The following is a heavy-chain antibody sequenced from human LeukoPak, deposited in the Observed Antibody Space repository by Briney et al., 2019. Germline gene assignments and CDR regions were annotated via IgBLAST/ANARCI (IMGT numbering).Heavy chain of an antibody. CDR3: ARDVLGLQWDLNHGAFDI. CDR1: GGTFSSYA. V-gene: IGHV1-69*05. J-gene: IGHJ3*02. CDR2: IIPIFGTA. D-gene: IGHD1-26*01. Sequence: SVKVSCKASGGTFSSYAISWVRQAPGQGLEWMGRIIPIFGTANYAQKFQGRVTITTDESTSTAYMELSSLRSEDTAVYYCARDVLGLQWDLNHGAFDIWGQGTMVTVSS.